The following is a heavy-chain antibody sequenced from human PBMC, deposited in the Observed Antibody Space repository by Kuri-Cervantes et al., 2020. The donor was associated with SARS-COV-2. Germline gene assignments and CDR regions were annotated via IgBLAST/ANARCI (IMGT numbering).Heavy chain of an antibody. Sequence: ESLKISCAVSGASISSYYWNWIRQPAGKGLEWIGRVYTSGITNYNPSLKSRVTMSVDTSNNQFSLKLNSVTAADTAVYYCAREALYCGGDCYSRGLGWFDPWGQGTLVTVSS. V-gene: IGHV4-4*07. D-gene: IGHD2-21*01. CDR2: VYTSGIT. J-gene: IGHJ5*02. CDR1: GASISSYY. CDR3: AREALYCGGDCYSRGLGWFDP.